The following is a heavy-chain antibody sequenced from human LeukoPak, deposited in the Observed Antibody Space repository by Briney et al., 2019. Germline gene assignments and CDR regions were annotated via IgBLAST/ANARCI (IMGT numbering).Heavy chain of an antibody. J-gene: IGHJ4*02. CDR3: ARDRSSGWYPLDY. V-gene: IGHV1-46*01. D-gene: IGHD6-19*01. CDR2: INPSGGST. Sequence: ASVKVSCKASGYIFTNYYMHWVRQAPGQGLDWMGIINPSGGSTSYAQKFQGRVTMTRDTSTSTVYMDMSSLRSEDTAVYYCARDRSSGWYPLDYWGQGTLVSVAS. CDR1: GYIFTNYY.